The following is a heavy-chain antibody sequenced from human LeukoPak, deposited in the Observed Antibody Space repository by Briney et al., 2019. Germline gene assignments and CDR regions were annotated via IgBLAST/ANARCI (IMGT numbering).Heavy chain of an antibody. J-gene: IGHJ4*02. Sequence: GGSLRLSCAASGFTFSSYAMSWVRQAPGKGLVWVSRINSDGSSTSYADSVKGRFTISRDNAKNTLYLQMNSLRAEDTAVYYCARVSGYSGAFDYWGQGTLVTVSS. CDR2: INSDGSST. CDR1: GFTFSSYA. CDR3: ARVSGYSGAFDY. V-gene: IGHV3-74*01. D-gene: IGHD5-12*01.